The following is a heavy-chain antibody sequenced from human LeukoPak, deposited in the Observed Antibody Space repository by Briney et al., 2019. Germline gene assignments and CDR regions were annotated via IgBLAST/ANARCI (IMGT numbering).Heavy chain of an antibody. Sequence: PRASVKVSCKASGYTFTSYGISWVRQAPGQGLEWMGWISAYNGNTNYAQKLQGRVTMTTDTSTSTAYMELRSLRSDDTAVYYCARDPTLIPKRANWFDPWGQEPWSPSPQ. CDR3: ARDPTLIPKRANWFDP. J-gene: IGHJ5*02. V-gene: IGHV1-18*01. D-gene: IGHD4-17*01. CDR1: GYTFTSYG. CDR2: ISAYNGNT.